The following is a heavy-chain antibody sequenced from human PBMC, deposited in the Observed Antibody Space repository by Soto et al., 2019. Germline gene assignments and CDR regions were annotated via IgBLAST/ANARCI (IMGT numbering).Heavy chain of an antibody. D-gene: IGHD5-18*01. CDR3: ARSGYSSNDAFDI. CDR2: IIPIFGTA. Sequence: SVKVSCKASGGTFSSYAISWVRQAPGQGLEWMGGIIPIFGTANYAQKFQGRVTITADTSTSTVYMELSSLRSEDTAVYYCARSGYSSNDAFDIWGQGTMVTVSS. J-gene: IGHJ3*02. V-gene: IGHV1-69*06. CDR1: GGTFSSYA.